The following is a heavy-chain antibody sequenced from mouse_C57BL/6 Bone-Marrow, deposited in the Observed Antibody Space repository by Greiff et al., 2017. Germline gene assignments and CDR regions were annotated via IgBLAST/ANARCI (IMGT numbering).Heavy chain of an antibody. J-gene: IGHJ2*01. Sequence: VQLQQSGAELVRPGTSVKMSCKASGYTFTNYWIGWVKQRPGHGLEWIGDIYPGGGYTTYNEKFKGKGTLHADKSTSTAYRQVSCLASGGSAIYYSAGEGTGGFDYWGQGTTLTVSS. CDR1: GYTFTNYW. CDR2: IYPGGGYT. CDR3: AGEGTGGFDY. V-gene: IGHV1-63*01. D-gene: IGHD4-1*01.